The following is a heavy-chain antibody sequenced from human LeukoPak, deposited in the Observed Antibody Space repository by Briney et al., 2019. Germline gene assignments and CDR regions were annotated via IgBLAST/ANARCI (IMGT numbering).Heavy chain of an antibody. CDR3: TRWGIAVDTADY. CDR1: GFTFGDYA. D-gene: IGHD6-19*01. Sequence: GGSLRLSCTASGFTFGDYAMSWFRQAPGEGLEWVGFIRSKAYGGTTEYAASVKGRFTISRDDSKSIAYLQMNSLKTEDTAVYYCTRWGIAVDTADYWGQGTLVTVSS. V-gene: IGHV3-49*03. J-gene: IGHJ4*02. CDR2: IRSKAYGGTT.